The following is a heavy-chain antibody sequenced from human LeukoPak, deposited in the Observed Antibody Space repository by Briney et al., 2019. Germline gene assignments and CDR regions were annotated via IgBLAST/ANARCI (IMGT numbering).Heavy chain of an antibody. CDR1: GYTFTGYY. Sequence: ASVKVSCKASGYTFTGYYMHWVRQAPGQGLEWMGIINPSGGSTSYAQKFQGRVTMTRDTSTSTVYMELSSLRSDDTAVYYCARDPVQLKRRDRFDPWGQGTLVTVSS. CDR2: INPSGGST. CDR3: ARDPVQLKRRDRFDP. V-gene: IGHV1-46*01. J-gene: IGHJ5*02. D-gene: IGHD1-1*01.